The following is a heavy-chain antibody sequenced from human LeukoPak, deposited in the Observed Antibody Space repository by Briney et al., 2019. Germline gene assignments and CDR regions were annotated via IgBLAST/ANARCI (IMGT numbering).Heavy chain of an antibody. D-gene: IGHD3-3*01. CDR1: GFTFSNAW. V-gene: IGHV3-48*01. CDR2: ISTSSRTI. J-gene: IGHJ4*02. CDR3: ARDGYDFWSDYPTTLDY. Sequence: GGSLRLSCAASGFTFSNAWMSWVRQAPGKGLEWVSYISTSSRTIYYADSVKGRFTISRDNAKNSLYLQMNSLRAEDTAVYYCARDGYDFWSDYPTTLDYWGQGTLATVSS.